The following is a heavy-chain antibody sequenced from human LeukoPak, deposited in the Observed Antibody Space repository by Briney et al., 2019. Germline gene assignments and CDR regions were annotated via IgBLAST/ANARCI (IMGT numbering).Heavy chain of an antibody. J-gene: IGHJ5*02. V-gene: IGHV4-59*01. CDR2: IYYSGST. CDR3: ARVTSRNFWSALNWFDP. D-gene: IGHD3-3*01. Sequence: SETLSRTCTVSGGSISSYYWSWIRQPPGKGLEWIGYIYYSGSTNYNPSLKSRVTISVDTSKNQFSLKLSSVTAADTAVYYCARVTSRNFWSALNWFDPWGQGTLVTVSS. CDR1: GGSISSYY.